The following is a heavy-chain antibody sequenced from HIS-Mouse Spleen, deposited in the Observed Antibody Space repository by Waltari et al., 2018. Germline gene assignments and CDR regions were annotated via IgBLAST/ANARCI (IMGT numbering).Heavy chain of an antibody. CDR3: ARDGDFDY. V-gene: IGHV3-21*01. Sequence: EVQLVESGGGLVKPGGSLRLSCATSGFTFSSSSLNWVRQAPGKGLEWVSSISSSSSYIYYADSVKGRFTISRDNAKNSLYLQMNSLRAEDTAVYYCARDGDFDYWGQGTLVTVSS. CDR1: GFTFSSSS. CDR2: ISSSSSYI. D-gene: IGHD2-21*01. J-gene: IGHJ4*02.